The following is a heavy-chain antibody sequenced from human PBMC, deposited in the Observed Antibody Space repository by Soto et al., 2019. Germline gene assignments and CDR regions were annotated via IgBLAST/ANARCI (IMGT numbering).Heavy chain of an antibody. Sequence: QVQLVESGGGVVQPGRSLRLSCVASGYSFRNSAMHWVRQAPGKGLEWVAMISFDGYNKYHAESVRGRFTISRDNPKSTLDLQMNRLRAEDTAVYFWARYVSPHSNPSWLDPWGQGTLVTVSS. CDR2: ISFDGYNK. J-gene: IGHJ5*02. D-gene: IGHD4-4*01. CDR3: ARYVSPHSNPSWLDP. V-gene: IGHV3-30-3*01. CDR1: GYSFRNSA.